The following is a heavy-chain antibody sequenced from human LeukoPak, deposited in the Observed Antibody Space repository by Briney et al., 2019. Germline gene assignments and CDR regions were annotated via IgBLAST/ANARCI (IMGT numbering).Heavy chain of an antibody. J-gene: IGHJ4*02. CDR3: ARVVRSFDAWSGYYADY. V-gene: IGHV1-2*02. D-gene: IGHD3-3*01. CDR2: INPKTDGA. Sequence: ASVNVSCKASGGTFSSYAISWVRQAPGQGLEWMGWINPKTDGANSAQTFHGRVTMTRDTSINTAYMELSGLSSDDTAVYYCARVVRSFDAWSGYYADYWGQGTQVTVSS. CDR1: GGTFSSYA.